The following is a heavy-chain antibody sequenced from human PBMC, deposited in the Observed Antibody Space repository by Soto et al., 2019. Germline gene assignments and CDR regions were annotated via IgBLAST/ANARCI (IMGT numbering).Heavy chain of an antibody. D-gene: IGHD6-13*01. CDR1: GYTFANFG. Sequence: GASVKVSCKASGYTFANFGISWVRQAPGQGLEWTGWISAYNGNTNSAQKLQGRITMTTDTSTSTAYMELRSLTSDDTAVYFCARGVWQSSSWGALDICGQGTMVTVS. CDR2: ISAYNGNT. CDR3: ARGVWQSSSWGALDI. J-gene: IGHJ3*02. V-gene: IGHV1-18*01.